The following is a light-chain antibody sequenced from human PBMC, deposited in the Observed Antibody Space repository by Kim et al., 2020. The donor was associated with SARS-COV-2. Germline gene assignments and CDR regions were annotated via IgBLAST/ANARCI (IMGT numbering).Light chain of an antibody. Sequence: WSPGERATLSCRASQSVNSDSLAWYQQKHGQAPRLLIFGASNRATGIPDRFSGGGSGTDFTLTISRVEPEDFAVYYCQQFGSSPFSFGQGTKLEIK. V-gene: IGKV3-20*01. CDR1: QSVNSDS. CDR3: QQFGSSPFS. J-gene: IGKJ2*03. CDR2: GAS.